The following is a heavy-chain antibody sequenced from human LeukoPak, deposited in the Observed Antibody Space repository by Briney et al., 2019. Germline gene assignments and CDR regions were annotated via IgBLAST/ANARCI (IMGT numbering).Heavy chain of an antibody. CDR3: ARRVVVPAAPYYFDY. J-gene: IGHJ4*02. D-gene: IGHD2-2*01. CDR1: GFTFSSYS. Sequence: GGSLRLSCAAPGFTFSSYSMNWVRQAPGKGLEWISGISGSGASTYYADSVTGRFTISRDNSRNTLYLQMNSLRAEDTAVYYCARRVVVPAAPYYFDYWGQGTLVTVSS. V-gene: IGHV3-23*01. CDR2: ISGSGAST.